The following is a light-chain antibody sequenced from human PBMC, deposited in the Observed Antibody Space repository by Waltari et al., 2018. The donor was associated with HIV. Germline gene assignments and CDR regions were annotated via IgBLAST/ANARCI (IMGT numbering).Light chain of an antibody. V-gene: IGLV1-47*01. CDR3: AAWDDSPYV. CDR1: SSNIGRNL. J-gene: IGLJ1*01. CDR2: RNN. Sequence: QSVLTHSRSASGTPGQRVTIPCSGSSSNIGRNLLYWYPQPPGTAPKLLIYRNNQRPSGVPDRFSGTKSGTSASLAINGLRSEDEADYYCAAWDDSPYVFGTGTKVTVL.